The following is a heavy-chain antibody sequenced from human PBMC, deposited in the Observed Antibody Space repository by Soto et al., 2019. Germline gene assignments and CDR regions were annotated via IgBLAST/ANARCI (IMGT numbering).Heavy chain of an antibody. D-gene: IGHD4-17*01. CDR1: GFTFSSYA. CDR2: ISGGGDTI. CDR3: AKAATVTTENYYFDY. J-gene: IGHJ4*02. V-gene: IGHV3-23*01. Sequence: VQLLESGGDLVQPGGSLRLSCAASGFTFSSYALRWVRQAPGKGLEWVSAISGGGDTIYYSDSVRGRFTISRDNSKSTVYLQMNSLRAEDTAVYFCAKAATVTTENYYFDYWGQGTLVTVS.